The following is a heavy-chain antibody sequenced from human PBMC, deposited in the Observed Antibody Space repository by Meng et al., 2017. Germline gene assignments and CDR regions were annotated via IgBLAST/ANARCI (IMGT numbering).Heavy chain of an antibody. Sequence: QLQLQESGSGLVKPSQTLSLTCAVSGGSVSSGGYPWNWIRQPPGKGLEWIGYIFHSGTTYYNPSLESRVTISIDTSKNQFSLKVTSATAADTAVYYCARGYGGLDYWGQGTLVTVSS. CDR3: ARGYGGLDY. D-gene: IGHD3-10*01. J-gene: IGHJ4*02. CDR1: GGSVSSGGYP. CDR2: IFHSGTT. V-gene: IGHV4-30-2*01.